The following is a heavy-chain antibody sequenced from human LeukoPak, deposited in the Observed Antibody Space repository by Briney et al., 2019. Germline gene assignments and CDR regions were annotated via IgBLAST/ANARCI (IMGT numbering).Heavy chain of an antibody. J-gene: IGHJ4*02. CDR2: ISDDGTFT. CDR1: GFTFSRYA. V-gene: IGHV3-30*14. CDR3: ARVWWDYYDSSGYLDY. Sequence: GGSLRLSCAASGFTFSRYAIHWVRQAPGKGLEWVAVISDDGTFTLYADSVKGRFTISRDNSKNTLYLQMNSLRAEDTAVYYCARVWWDYYDSSGYLDYWGQGTLVTVSS. D-gene: IGHD3-22*01.